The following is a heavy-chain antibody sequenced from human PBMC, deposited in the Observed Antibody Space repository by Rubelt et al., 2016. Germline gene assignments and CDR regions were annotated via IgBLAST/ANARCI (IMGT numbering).Heavy chain of an antibody. Sequence: QVQLVQSGAEVKKPGASVKVSCKASGYTFTGYYMHWVRQAPGQGLEWMGWINPNSGGTNYAQKFQGWVTMTRDTSSSTAYMGLSRLRSDDTAVYYCARDDSPYYYDSSGYYDYWGQGTLVTVSS. J-gene: IGHJ4*02. CDR2: INPNSGGT. CDR1: GYTFTGYY. CDR3: ARDDSPYYYDSSGYYDY. D-gene: IGHD3-22*01. V-gene: IGHV1-2*04.